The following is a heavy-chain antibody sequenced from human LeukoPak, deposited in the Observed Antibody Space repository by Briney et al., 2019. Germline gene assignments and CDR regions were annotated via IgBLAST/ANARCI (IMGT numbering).Heavy chain of an antibody. D-gene: IGHD1-1*01. CDR2: IYYTGST. CDR1: GGSISSSSYY. CDR3: ARGLPGARIPYHFDS. V-gene: IGHV4-39*07. Sequence: SETLSLTCTVSGGSISSSSYYWGWIRQPPGKGLEWIGYIYYTGSTTYNPSLQSRVTISVDTSKNNFSLRLNPVTAADTAVYFCARGLPGARIPYHFDSWGQGTLVAVSS. J-gene: IGHJ4*02.